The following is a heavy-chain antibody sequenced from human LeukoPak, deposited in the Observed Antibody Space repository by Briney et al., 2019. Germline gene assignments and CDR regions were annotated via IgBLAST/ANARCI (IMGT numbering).Heavy chain of an antibody. D-gene: IGHD3-10*01. CDR3: AKDLDYGSGSTFDY. Sequence: GGSLRLSCAASGFTFSSYGMHWVRQAPGKGLEWVSAISGSGGSTYYADSVKGRFTISRDNSKNTLYLQMNSLRAEDTAVYYCAKDLDYGSGSTFDYWGQGTLVTVSS. V-gene: IGHV3-23*01. CDR2: ISGSGGST. CDR1: GFTFSSYG. J-gene: IGHJ4*02.